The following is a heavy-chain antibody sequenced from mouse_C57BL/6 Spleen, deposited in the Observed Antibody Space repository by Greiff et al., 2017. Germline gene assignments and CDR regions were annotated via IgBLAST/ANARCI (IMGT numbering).Heavy chain of an antibody. CDR1: GFSLTSYG. Sequence: QVQLKQSGPGLVQPSQSLSITCTVSGFSLTSYGVHWVRQSPGKGLEWLGLIWSGGSTDYNAAFISRLSISKDNSKSQVFFKMNSLQADDTAIYYCARIFITTVVATSYYAMDYWGQGTSVTVSS. V-gene: IGHV2-2*01. D-gene: IGHD1-1*01. CDR2: IWSGGST. J-gene: IGHJ4*01. CDR3: ARIFITTVVATSYYAMDY.